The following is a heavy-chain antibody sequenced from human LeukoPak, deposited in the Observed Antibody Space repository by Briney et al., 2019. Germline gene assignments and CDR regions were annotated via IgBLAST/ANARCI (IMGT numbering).Heavy chain of an antibody. J-gene: IGHJ4*02. V-gene: IGHV3-21*01. Sequence: GGSLRLSCAASGFTFSSYSMNWVRQAPGKGLEWVSSISSSSSYIYYADSVKGRFTISRDNSKNTLYLQMNSLRAEDTAVYYCAKDQPRAMPTSWWLPRFASFDYWGQGTLVTVSS. CDR2: ISSSSSYI. D-gene: IGHD2-15*01. CDR1: GFTFSSYS. CDR3: AKDQPRAMPTSWWLPRFASFDY.